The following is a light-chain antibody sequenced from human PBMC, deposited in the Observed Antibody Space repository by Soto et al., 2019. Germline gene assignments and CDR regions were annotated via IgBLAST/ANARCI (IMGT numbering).Light chain of an antibody. CDR1: QTIRNY. CDR3: QQSYSTPR. J-gene: IGKJ4*01. CDR2: AAS. V-gene: IGKV1-39*01. Sequence: DIQMTQSPSPLSASVGERVTITCRASQTIRNYLNWYQQKPGEAPKLLIYAASRLQSGVPSRFSGSGSGTDFTLTINTLQPEDIATYYCQQSYSTPRFGGGTKVEIK.